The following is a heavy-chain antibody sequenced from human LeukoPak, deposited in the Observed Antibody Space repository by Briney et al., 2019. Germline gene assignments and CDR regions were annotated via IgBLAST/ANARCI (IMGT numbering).Heavy chain of an antibody. CDR1: GFSLTELP. D-gene: IGHD3-22*01. CDR2: FDREDDKR. V-gene: IGHV1-24*01. CDR3: ATLGAYYDHSGLRVFDI. J-gene: IGHJ3*02. Sequence: ASVKVSCKLSGFSLTELPLHWVRQAPGKGLEWMGGFDREDDKRIYAQQFQGRITMTEDTPSDTTYVELSSLRSEDTAVYYCATLGAYYDHSGLRVFDIWGQGTLVIVSS.